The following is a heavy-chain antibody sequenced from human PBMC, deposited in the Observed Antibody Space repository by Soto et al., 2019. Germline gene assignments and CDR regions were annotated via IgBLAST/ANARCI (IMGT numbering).Heavy chain of an antibody. V-gene: IGHV4-61*08. Sequence: PSETLSLTCTVSGGSISSGDYYWSWIRQPPGKGLEWIGYIHHSGSTKYNPSLKSRVTISVDTSKKQFSLILSSVTAADTAVYYCAGAFISRFDYWGQKTLVTVSS. CDR1: GGSISSGDYY. CDR2: IHHSGST. J-gene: IGHJ4*02. D-gene: IGHD3-10*01. CDR3: AGAFISRFDY.